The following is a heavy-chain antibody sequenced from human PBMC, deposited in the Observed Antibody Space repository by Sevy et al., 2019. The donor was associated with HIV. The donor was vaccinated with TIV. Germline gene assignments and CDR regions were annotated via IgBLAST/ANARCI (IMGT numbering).Heavy chain of an antibody. Sequence: SETLSLTCTVSGGSISSGDYYWSWIRQPPGKGLEWIGYIYYSGSTYYNPSLKSRVTISVDTSKNQFSLKLSSVTAADTAVYYCATGLGNYYDSSGYYYGYYFDYWGQGTLVTVSS. V-gene: IGHV4-30-4*01. CDR2: IYYSGST. J-gene: IGHJ4*02. CDR1: GGSISSGDYY. CDR3: ATGLGNYYDSSGYYYGYYFDY. D-gene: IGHD3-22*01.